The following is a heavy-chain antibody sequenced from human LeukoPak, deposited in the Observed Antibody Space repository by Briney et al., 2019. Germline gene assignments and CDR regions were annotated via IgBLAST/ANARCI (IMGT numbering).Heavy chain of an antibody. CDR1: GFTFSSYG. CDR2: IWYDGSNK. V-gene: IGHV3-33*01. J-gene: IGHJ5*02. D-gene: IGHD1-26*01. CDR3: ARERYSGSYEYNWFDP. Sequence: PGGSLRLSCAASGFTFSSYGMHWVRQAPGKGLEWVAVIWYDGSNKYYADSVKGRFTISRDNSKNTLYLQMNSLRAEDTAVYYCARERYSGSYEYNWFDPWGQGTLVTVSS.